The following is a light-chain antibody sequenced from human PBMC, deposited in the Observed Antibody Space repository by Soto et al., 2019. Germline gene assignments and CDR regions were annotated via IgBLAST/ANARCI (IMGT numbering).Light chain of an antibody. CDR3: QSYDNSLSGSRV. J-gene: IGLJ7*01. Sequence: QSVLTQPPSVSGALGQRVTSSCTGSSSNIGAGYDVHWYQQFPGTAPKLVIFGNTNRPSGVPDRFSGSKSGTSASLAITGLQAEDEAHYFCQSYDNSLSGSRVFGGGSQLTVL. V-gene: IGLV1-40*01. CDR1: SSNIGAGYD. CDR2: GNT.